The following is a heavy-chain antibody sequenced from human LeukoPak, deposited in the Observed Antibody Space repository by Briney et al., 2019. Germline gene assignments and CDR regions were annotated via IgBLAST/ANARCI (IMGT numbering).Heavy chain of an antibody. Sequence: GGSLRLSCAASGFTFSSYWMHWVRQAPGKGLVWVSRLSTDGSTTAYADSVKGRFTISRDNAKNTLYLQMSSLRAEDTAVYYCARGGGTAPYEFYGLDVRGQGNTVTVSS. J-gene: IGHJ6*02. CDR3: ARGGGTAPYEFYGLDV. D-gene: IGHD1-1*01. CDR1: GFTFSSYW. V-gene: IGHV3-74*01. CDR2: LSTDGSTT.